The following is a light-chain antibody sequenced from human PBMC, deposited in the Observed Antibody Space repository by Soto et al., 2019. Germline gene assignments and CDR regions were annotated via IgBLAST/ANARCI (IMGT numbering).Light chain of an antibody. CDR3: QQRKSYPIT. J-gene: IGKJ5*01. V-gene: IGKV1-9*01. CDR2: AAS. CDR1: QDINTY. Sequence: DVQLTQSPSFLSASVGDRVTITCRASQDINTYLAWYQQKPGKAPKLLIFAASTLQNGVPSRFSGSGSGTEFTVTITSLQPEDFATYYCQQRKSYPITFGQGTRLEIK.